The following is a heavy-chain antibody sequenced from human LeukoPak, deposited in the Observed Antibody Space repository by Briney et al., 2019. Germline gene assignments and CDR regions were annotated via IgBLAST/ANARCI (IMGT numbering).Heavy chain of an antibody. CDR1: GYTFTNYG. V-gene: IGHV1-18*01. CDR3: ARDLDPDCSGGSCYSGDDY. Sequence: ASVKVSCKTSGYTFTNYGINWVRQAPGQGLEWMGWISPYNGNTNYAQKLQGRVTMTTDTSTSTAYMELRSLRSDDTAVYYCARDLDPDCSGGSCYSGDDYWGQGTLVTVSS. J-gene: IGHJ4*02. CDR2: ISPYNGNT. D-gene: IGHD2-15*01.